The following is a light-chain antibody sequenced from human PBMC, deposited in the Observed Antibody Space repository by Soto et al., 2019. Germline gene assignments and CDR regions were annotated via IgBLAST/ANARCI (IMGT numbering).Light chain of an antibody. CDR2: GAS. V-gene: IGKV3-20*01. CDR3: QQYGSSPPIT. Sequence: EIVMTQSPATLSVSPGERATLSCRASQSVSSNLAWYQQKPGQAPRLLIYGASTRATGIPVRFSGSGSGTDFTLTISRLEPEDFAVYYCQQYGSSPPITFGPGTKVDIK. J-gene: IGKJ3*01. CDR1: QSVSSN.